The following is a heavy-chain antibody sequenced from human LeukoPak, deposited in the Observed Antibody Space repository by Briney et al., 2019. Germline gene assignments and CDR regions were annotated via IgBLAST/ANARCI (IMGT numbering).Heavy chain of an antibody. Sequence: PGGSLRLSCAASGFTFSDYYMSWIRQAPGKGLEWVPYISSSGSTIYYADFVKGRFTISRDNAKNSLYLQMNSLRAEDTAVYYCARGPSPPLLWFGELLSHWGQGTLVTVSS. J-gene: IGHJ4*02. D-gene: IGHD3-10*01. CDR3: ARGPSPPLLWFGELLSH. CDR1: GFTFSDYY. V-gene: IGHV3-11*01. CDR2: ISSSGSTI.